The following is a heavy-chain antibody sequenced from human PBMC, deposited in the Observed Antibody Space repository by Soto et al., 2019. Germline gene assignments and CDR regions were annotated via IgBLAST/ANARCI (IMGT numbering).Heavy chain of an antibody. Sequence: SETLSLTCTVSGGSVSSGSYYWIWIRHPPGKGLEWIGYIYYSGSTNYNPSLKSRVTISVDTSKNQFSLKLSSVTAADTAVYYCASTYYYDSSGYSGPLDYWGQGTLVTVSS. J-gene: IGHJ4*02. CDR3: ASTYYYDSSGYSGPLDY. D-gene: IGHD3-22*01. CDR1: GGSVSSGSYY. V-gene: IGHV4-61*01. CDR2: IYYSGST.